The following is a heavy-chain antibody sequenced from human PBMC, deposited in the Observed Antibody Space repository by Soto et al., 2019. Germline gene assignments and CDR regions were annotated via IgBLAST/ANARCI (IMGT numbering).Heavy chain of an antibody. Sequence: SETLSLTCTVSGGSISSSSYYWGWIRQPPGKGLEWIGSIYYSGSTYYNPSLKSRVTISVDTSKNQFSLKLSSVTAADTAVYYCARLGRMTTVTIVAKGYFDYWGQGTLVTVSS. J-gene: IGHJ4*02. CDR1: GGSISSSSYY. D-gene: IGHD4-4*01. CDR2: IYYSGST. V-gene: IGHV4-39*01. CDR3: ARLGRMTTVTIVAKGYFDY.